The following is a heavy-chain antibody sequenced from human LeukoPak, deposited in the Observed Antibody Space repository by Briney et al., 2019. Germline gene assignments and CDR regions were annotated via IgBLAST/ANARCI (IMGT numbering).Heavy chain of an antibody. CDR1: GFTSSGYG. CDR2: ISDDGSNK. D-gene: IGHD2-15*01. J-gene: IGHJ3*02. CDR3: AVVGTDAFDI. Sequence: PGRSLRLSCAASGFTSSGYGMHWVRQAPGKGLEWVALISDDGSNKYYADSLKGRFTISRDNSKNTLYLQMNSLRAEDTAVYYCAVVGTDAFDIWGQGTMVTVSS. V-gene: IGHV3-30*03.